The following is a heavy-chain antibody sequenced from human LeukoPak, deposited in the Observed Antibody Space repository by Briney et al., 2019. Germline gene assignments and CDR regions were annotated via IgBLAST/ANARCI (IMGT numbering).Heavy chain of an antibody. V-gene: IGHV4-34*01. CDR2: INHSGST. CDR1: GGSFSGYY. Sequence: SETLSLTCAVYGGSFSGYYWSWIRQPPGKGLEWIGEINHSGSTNYNPSLKSRFTMSVDTSKNQFSLKLSSVTAADTAVYYCARAINPNIVLMVYAKVYYMDVWGKGTTVTVSS. J-gene: IGHJ6*03. D-gene: IGHD2-8*01. CDR3: ARAINPNIVLMVYAKVYYMDV.